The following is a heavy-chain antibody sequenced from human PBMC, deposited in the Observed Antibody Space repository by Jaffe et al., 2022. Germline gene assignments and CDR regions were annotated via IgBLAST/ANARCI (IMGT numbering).Heavy chain of an antibody. CDR2: MYYTGGT. J-gene: IGHJ4*02. CDR3: AKVELERPFHFDS. V-gene: IGHV4-59*01. CDR1: GGSISSYS. Sequence: QVQLQESGPRLVKPSETLSLTCTVSGGSISSYSWSWIRQPPGKGLDWIGYMYYTGGTNYNPSLKSRVTISVDRSKNQFSLKVTSVTAADTAVYYCAKVELERPFHFDSWGQGTLVTVSS. D-gene: IGHD1-1*01.